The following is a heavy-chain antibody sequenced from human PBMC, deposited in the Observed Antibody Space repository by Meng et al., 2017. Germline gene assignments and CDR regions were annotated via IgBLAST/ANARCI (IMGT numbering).Heavy chain of an antibody. CDR2: IYTSGST. V-gene: IGHV4-4*07. D-gene: IGHD3-22*01. J-gene: IGHJ4*02. CDR1: GGSISSYY. Sequence: GSLRLSCTVSGGSISSYYWSWIRQPAGKGLEWTGRIYTSGSTNYNPSLKSRVTMSVDTSKNQFSLKLSSVTAADTAVYYCAREEPSYYDSSGYYTASYFDYWGQGTLVTVSS. CDR3: AREEPSYYDSSGYYTASYFDY.